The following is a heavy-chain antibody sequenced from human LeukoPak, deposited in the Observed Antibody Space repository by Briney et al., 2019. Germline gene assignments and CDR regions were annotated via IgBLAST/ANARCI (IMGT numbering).Heavy chain of an antibody. CDR2: IKHDGGEK. Sequence: VGSLRLSCAASGFTFSTYWMSGGREAPGEGLWWVANIKHDGGEKYYVDSVRGGFTISRDNAKNSLSLQMDSLRAEDTAVYYCARDTCCAGGTCFSFYDYWGQGTLVTVSS. D-gene: IGHD2-15*01. V-gene: IGHV3-7*01. CDR3: ARDTCCAGGTCFSFYDY. CDR1: GFTFSTYW. J-gene: IGHJ4*02.